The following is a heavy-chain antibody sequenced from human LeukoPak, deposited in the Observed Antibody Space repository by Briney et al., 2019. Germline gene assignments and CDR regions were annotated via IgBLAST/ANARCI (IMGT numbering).Heavy chain of an antibody. Sequence: SETLSLTCTVSGGSISSYYWSWIRQPPGKGLELIGYIYYSGSTNYNPSLKSRVTISVDTSKNQFSLKLSSVTAADTAVYYCARGAGSYSYGMDVWGQGTTVTVSS. J-gene: IGHJ6*02. CDR2: IYYSGST. V-gene: IGHV4-59*08. D-gene: IGHD1-1*01. CDR3: ARGAGSYSYGMDV. CDR1: GGSISSYY.